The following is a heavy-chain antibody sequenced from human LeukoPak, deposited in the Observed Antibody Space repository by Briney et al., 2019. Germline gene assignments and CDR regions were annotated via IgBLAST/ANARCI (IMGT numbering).Heavy chain of an antibody. V-gene: IGHV4-34*01. CDR1: GGSFSGYY. Sequence: SETLSLTCAVYGGSFSGYYWSWIRQPPGKGLEWIGEINHSGSTNYNPSLKSRVTISVDTSKNQFSLKVNSVTAADTAVYYCARHLPNSGPMIRGYFVDVWGKGTTVTISS. D-gene: IGHD3-10*01. J-gene: IGHJ6*04. CDR3: ARHLPNSGPMIRGYFVDV. CDR2: INHSGST.